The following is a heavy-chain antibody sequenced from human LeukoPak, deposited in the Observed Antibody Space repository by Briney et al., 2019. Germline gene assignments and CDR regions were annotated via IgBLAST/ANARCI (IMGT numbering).Heavy chain of an antibody. CDR1: GFTFSTYA. CDR3: ARSQRWLQFIYYYYMDV. V-gene: IGHV3-23*01. CDR2: ISGSGRKI. Sequence: GGTLRLSCAASGFTFSTYAMSWVRQAPGKGLEWVSTISGSGRKIYYAGSVKGRFTISRDNAKNSLYLQMNSLRAEDTAVYYCARSQRWLQFIYYYYMDVWGKGTTVTVSS. J-gene: IGHJ6*03. D-gene: IGHD5-24*01.